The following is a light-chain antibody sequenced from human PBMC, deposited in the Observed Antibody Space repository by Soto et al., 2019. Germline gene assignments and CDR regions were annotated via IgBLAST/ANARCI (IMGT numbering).Light chain of an antibody. V-gene: IGKV1-5*03. J-gene: IGKJ1*01. CDR3: QQYNSFPWT. CDR2: KAS. Sequence: DIQMTQSPSTLSASVGDRVTITCRASQTINSWLAWYQQKPGKAPTLLIYKASNLQSGVPSKFSGSGSGTEFTLTISTLQPDAFATYYCQQYNSFPWTFGQGTKVEIK. CDR1: QTINSW.